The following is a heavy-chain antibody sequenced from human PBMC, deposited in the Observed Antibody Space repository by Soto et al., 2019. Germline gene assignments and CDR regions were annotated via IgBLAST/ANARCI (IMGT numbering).Heavy chain of an antibody. CDR2: ISSSGSTI. D-gene: IGHD3-22*01. CDR3: ARAQDYYDSTDAFDI. Sequence: GGSLRLSCAASGFTFSSYEMNWVRQAPGKGLEWVSYISSSGSTIYYADSVKGRFTISRDNAKNSLYLQMNSLRAEDTAVYYCARAQDYYDSTDAFDIWGQGTMVTVSS. J-gene: IGHJ3*02. CDR1: GFTFSSYE. V-gene: IGHV3-48*03.